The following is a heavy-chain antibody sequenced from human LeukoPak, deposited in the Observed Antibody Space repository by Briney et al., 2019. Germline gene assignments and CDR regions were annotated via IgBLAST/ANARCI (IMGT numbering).Heavy chain of an antibody. CDR2: IIYDGSNK. D-gene: IGHD6-19*01. V-gene: IGHV3-30*04. CDR1: GFDFSSYA. CDR3: ARGVGETLSGWTLDY. Sequence: PPGRSLRLSCAASGFDFSSYAMHWVRQAPGKGLEWMAVIIYDGSNKNYADSVKGRFTISGDNSRNTLYMKMNSLRVEDTAVYYCARGVGETLSGWTLDYWGHGTLVAVSS. J-gene: IGHJ4*01.